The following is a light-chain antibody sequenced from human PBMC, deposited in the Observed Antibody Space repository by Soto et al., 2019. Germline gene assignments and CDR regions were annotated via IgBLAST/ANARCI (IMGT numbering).Light chain of an antibody. V-gene: IGKV3-20*01. CDR2: GEF. CDR3: QHYGSSPEWT. Sequence: IVLTQSPATLSLSPGKRATLSCRASQTVSGSYLAWYQHKPGQAPRLLIYGEFSRATGIPDRFSGSGSGTDFTLTISRLEPEDFAVYYCQHYGSSPEWTFGQGTKVDIK. CDR1: QTVSGSY. J-gene: IGKJ1*01.